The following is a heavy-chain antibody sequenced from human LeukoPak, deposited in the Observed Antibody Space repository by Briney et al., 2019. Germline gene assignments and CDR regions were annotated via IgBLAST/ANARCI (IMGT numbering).Heavy chain of an antibody. CDR2: INQDGSKK. Sequence: GGSLRLSCAASGFTFSTYLMNWVRQTPGKRLEWVASINQDGSKKNYVDSVKGRFTISRDNAKDSLYLQMNSLGAEDTAVYYCEGAWSWGQGTLVTVSS. V-gene: IGHV3-7*01. CDR3: EGAWS. J-gene: IGHJ5*02. D-gene: IGHD6-19*01. CDR1: GFTFSTYL.